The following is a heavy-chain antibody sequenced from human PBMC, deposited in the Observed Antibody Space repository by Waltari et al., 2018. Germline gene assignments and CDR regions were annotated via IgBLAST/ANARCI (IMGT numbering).Heavy chain of an antibody. CDR3: ARERYVMTTVTTFDAFDI. CDR2: IYHSGST. D-gene: IGHD4-17*01. CDR1: GYSINSDYY. V-gene: IGHV4-38-2*02. J-gene: IGHJ3*02. Sequence: QVQLQESGPGLGKPSETLSLTCAVSGYSINSDYYWVWIRQPPGKGLEWIGSIYHSGSTYYNPSLKSRVTISVDTSKNQFSLKLSSVSAADTAVYYWARERYVMTTVTTFDAFDIWGQGTMVTVSS.